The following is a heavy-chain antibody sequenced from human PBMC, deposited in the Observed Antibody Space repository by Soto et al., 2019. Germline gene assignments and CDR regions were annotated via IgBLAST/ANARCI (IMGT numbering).Heavy chain of an antibody. CDR2: MNPNSGNT. J-gene: IGHJ4*02. V-gene: IGHV1-8*01. CDR3: ARQRTEGIVVVIPYYFDY. D-gene: IGHD3-22*01. CDR1: GYTFTSYD. Sequence: ASVKVSCKASGYTFTSYDINWVRQATGQGLEWMGWMNPNSGNTGYAQKFQGRVTMTRNTSISTAYMELSSLRSEDTAVYYCARQRTEGIVVVIPYYFDYWGQGTLVTVSS.